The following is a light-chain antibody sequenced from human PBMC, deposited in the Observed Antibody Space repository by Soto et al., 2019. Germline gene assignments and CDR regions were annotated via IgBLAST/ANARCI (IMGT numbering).Light chain of an antibody. CDR1: QGVNNY. CDR2: DVS. V-gene: IGKV1-17*03. CDR3: QQYSTYAT. Sequence: DIHMTQSPSAMSSSVGHIVTITCRASQGVNNYLAWFQQKPGKAPKLLIFDVSSLESGVPSRFSGSGSGTEFTLTISSLQPDDFATYYCQQYSTYATFGRGTKVDIK. J-gene: IGKJ1*01.